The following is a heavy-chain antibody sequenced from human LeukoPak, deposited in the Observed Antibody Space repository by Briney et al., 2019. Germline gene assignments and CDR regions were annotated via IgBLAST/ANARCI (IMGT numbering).Heavy chain of an antibody. CDR3: TTGYDFWSGEFFDY. D-gene: IGHD3-3*01. J-gene: IGHJ4*02. V-gene: IGHV3-15*01. CDR2: IKSKTDGGTT. CDR1: GFTFSNAW. Sequence: GGSLRLSCAASGFTFSNAWMSWVRQAPGKGQEWVGRIKSKTDGGTTDYAAPVKGRFTISRDDSKNTLYLQMNSLKTEDTAVYYCTTGYDFWSGEFFDYWGQGTLVTVSS.